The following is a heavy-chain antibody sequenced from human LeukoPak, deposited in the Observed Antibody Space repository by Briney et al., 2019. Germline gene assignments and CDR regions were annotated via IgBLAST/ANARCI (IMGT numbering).Heavy chain of an antibody. D-gene: IGHD2-15*01. CDR1: GDSTSSSYYY. CDR3: ARHRLPGLLHDFDY. CDR2: IYYSGST. Sequence: SETLSLTCTVSGDSTSSSYYYWGWIRQPPGKGLEWIGSIYYSGSTYYNPSLKGRVTISVDTSKNQFSLKLSSVTAADTAVYYCARHRLPGLLHDFDYWGQGTLVTVSS. J-gene: IGHJ4*02. V-gene: IGHV4-39*01.